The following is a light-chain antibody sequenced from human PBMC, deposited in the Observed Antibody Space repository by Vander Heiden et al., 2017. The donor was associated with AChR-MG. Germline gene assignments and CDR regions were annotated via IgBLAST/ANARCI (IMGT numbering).Light chain of an antibody. V-gene: IGLV2-11*01. Sequence: QSALTQPRSVSGSPGQSVTISCTGTSSDVGGYNYVSWYQQHLGKAPKLMIYDVSKRPPGVPDRFSGSKSGNTASLTISGLQAEDEAEYYCCSYAGSYTWVFGGGTKLTVL. CDR1: SSDVGGYNY. CDR2: DVS. J-gene: IGLJ3*02. CDR3: CSYAGSYTWV.